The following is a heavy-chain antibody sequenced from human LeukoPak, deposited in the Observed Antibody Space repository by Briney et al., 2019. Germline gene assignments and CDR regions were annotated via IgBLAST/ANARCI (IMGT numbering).Heavy chain of an antibody. Sequence: GGSLRLSCAASGFTFDDYAMHWVRQAPGKGLEWVSGISWNSGSIGYADSVKGRFTISRDNAKNSLYLQMNSLRAEDAALYYCARDLVYYDYVWGSYRRGAPFDYWGQGTLVTVSS. D-gene: IGHD3-16*02. J-gene: IGHJ4*02. V-gene: IGHV3-9*01. CDR2: ISWNSGSI. CDR1: GFTFDDYA. CDR3: ARDLVYYDYVWGSYRRGAPFDY.